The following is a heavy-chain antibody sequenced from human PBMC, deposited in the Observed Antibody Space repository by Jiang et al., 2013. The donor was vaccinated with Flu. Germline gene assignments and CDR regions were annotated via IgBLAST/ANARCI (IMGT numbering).Heavy chain of an antibody. J-gene: IGHJ6*04. CDR1: GYAFTTYG. D-gene: IGHD2-2*01. V-gene: IGHV1-18*04. CDR2: ISPYNGNT. Sequence: GAEVKKPGASVKVSCQASGYAFTTYGVTWVRQAPGQGLEWVGWISPYNGNTNYAQKVQGRVTMTTDTSTNTAYMELRSLRSDDTAVYYCARDLVPAAVMGAAYYYFGMDVWGKGT. CDR3: ARDLVPAAVMGAAYYYFGMDV.